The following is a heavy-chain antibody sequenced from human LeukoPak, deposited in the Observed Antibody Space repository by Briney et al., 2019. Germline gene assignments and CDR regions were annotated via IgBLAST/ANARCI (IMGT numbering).Heavy chain of an antibody. Sequence: GGSLRLSCAASGFTFSSYAMHWVRQAPGKGLEWVAVISYDGSNKYYADSVKGRFTISRDNSKNTLYLQMNSLRAEDTAVYYCASNAAGTRPGTDYWGQGTLVTVSS. CDR3: ASNAAGTRPGTDY. CDR1: GFTFSSYA. J-gene: IGHJ4*02. CDR2: ISYDGSNK. V-gene: IGHV3-30*04. D-gene: IGHD1-1*01.